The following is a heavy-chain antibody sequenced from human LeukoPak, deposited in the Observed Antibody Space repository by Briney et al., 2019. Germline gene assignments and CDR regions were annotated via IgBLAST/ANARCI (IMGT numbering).Heavy chain of an antibody. Sequence: SGTLSLTCAVSGGSISSSNWWSWVRQPPGKGLEWIGEIYHSGSTNYNPSLKSRVTISVDTSKNQFSLKLSSVTAADTAVYYCARDQIVVVPAAIRMGSWFDPWGQGTLVTVSS. J-gene: IGHJ5*02. CDR3: ARDQIVVVPAAIRMGSWFDP. CDR1: GGSISSSNW. D-gene: IGHD2-2*01. CDR2: IYHSGST. V-gene: IGHV4-4*02.